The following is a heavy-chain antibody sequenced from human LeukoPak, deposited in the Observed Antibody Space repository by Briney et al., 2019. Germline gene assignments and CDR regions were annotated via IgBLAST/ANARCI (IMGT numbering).Heavy chain of an antibody. V-gene: IGHV1-69*01. CDR2: IIPIFGTA. CDR3: AREVGIPAGRFDP. Sequence: SVKVSCTASGGTFSSYAISWVRQAPGQGLEWMGGIIPIFGTANYAQKFQGRVTITADESTSTAYMELSSLRSEDTAVYYCAREVGIPAGRFDPWGQGTLVTVSS. D-gene: IGHD1-26*01. J-gene: IGHJ5*02. CDR1: GGTFSSYA.